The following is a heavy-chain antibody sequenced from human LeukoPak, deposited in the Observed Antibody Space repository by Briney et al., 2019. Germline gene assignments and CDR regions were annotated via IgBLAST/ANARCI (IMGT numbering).Heavy chain of an antibody. Sequence: SETLSLTCTVSGGSISSYYWSWIRQPPGKGLEWIGYIYYSGSTNYNPSLKSRVTISVDTSKNQFSLKLSSVTAADTAVYYCASVTYYDFWSGYGAFDIWGQGTMDTVSS. CDR3: ASVTYYDFWSGYGAFDI. V-gene: IGHV4-59*01. J-gene: IGHJ3*02. CDR2: IYYSGST. D-gene: IGHD3-3*01. CDR1: GGSISSYY.